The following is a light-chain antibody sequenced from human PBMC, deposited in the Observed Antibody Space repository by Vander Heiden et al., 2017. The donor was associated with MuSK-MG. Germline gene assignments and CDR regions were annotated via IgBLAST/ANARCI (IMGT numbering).Light chain of an antibody. Sequence: DIQMTQSPSSLSASVGDRVTITCRASQSISSYLNWYQQKPGKAPKLLIYAASSLQSGVPSRFSGSGYGTDFTLTISSRQPEDFATYYCQQIDSNPQITFGGGTKVEIK. CDR3: QQIDSNPQIT. CDR2: AAS. CDR1: QSISSY. J-gene: IGKJ4*01. V-gene: IGKV1-39*01.